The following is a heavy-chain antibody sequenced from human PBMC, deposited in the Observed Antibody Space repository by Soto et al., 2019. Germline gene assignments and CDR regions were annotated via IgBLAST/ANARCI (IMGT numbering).Heavy chain of an antibody. J-gene: IGHJ4*02. CDR2: IYYSGST. CDR3: ASGPILGYCSGGSCYGFDY. D-gene: IGHD2-15*01. V-gene: IGHV4-31*03. CDR1: GGSISSGGYY. Sequence: PSETLSLTCTVSGGSISSGGYYWSWIRQHPGKALEWIGYIYYSGSTYYNPSLKSRVTISVDTSKNQFSLKLSSVTAADTAVYYCASGPILGYCSGGSCYGFDYWGQGTLVTVSS.